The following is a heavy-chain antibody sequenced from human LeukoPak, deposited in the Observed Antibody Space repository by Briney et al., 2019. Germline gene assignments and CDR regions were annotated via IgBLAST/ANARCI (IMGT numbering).Heavy chain of an antibody. CDR1: GYTFTSYY. CDR2: INPSGGST. CDR3: ARGAETYYYDSSGYTRDY. V-gene: IGHV1-46*01. J-gene: IGHJ4*02. D-gene: IGHD3-22*01. Sequence: GASVKVSCKASGYTFTSYYMHWVRQAPGQGLEWMGIINPSGGSTSYAQKFQGRVTMTRDTSTSTVYMELSSLRSEDTAVYYCARGAETYYYDSSGYTRDYWGQGTLVTVSS.